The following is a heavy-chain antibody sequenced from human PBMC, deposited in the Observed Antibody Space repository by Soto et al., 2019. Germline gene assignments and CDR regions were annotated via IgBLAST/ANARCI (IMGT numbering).Heavy chain of an antibody. Sequence: SVKXSCKASGGTFSSYTISWVRQAPGQGLEWMGRIIPILGIANYAQKFQGRVTITADKSTSTAYMELSSLRSEDTAVYYCARGLDSYDILTGSLCYWGQGTLVTVSS. D-gene: IGHD3-9*01. J-gene: IGHJ4*02. V-gene: IGHV1-69*02. CDR3: ARGLDSYDILTGSLCY. CDR1: GGTFSSYT. CDR2: IIPILGIA.